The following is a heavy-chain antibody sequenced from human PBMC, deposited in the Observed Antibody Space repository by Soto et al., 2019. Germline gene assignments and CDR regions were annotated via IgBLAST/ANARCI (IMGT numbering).Heavy chain of an antibody. CDR1: GFTFSDHH. D-gene: IGHD4-17*01. V-gene: IGHV3-72*01. CDR3: ACDYRDC. CDR2: SRNKADSYTP. J-gene: IGHJ4*02. Sequence: EVQLVESGGGLVQAGGSLRLSCAVSGFTFSDHHMDWVRQAPGKGLEWVGRSRNKADSYTPEYAASVKGRFTISRDDSKNSLYRQVDSLKTDATAVSSTACDYRDCWGQGTLVTVSP.